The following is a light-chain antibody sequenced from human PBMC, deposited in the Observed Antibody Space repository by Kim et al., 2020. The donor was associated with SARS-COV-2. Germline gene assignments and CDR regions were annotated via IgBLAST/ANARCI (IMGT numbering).Light chain of an antibody. CDR1: QSVLYSSNNKNF. Sequence: DIVMTQSPDSLAVSLGERATINCKSSQSVLYSSNNKNFLAWYQQKPGQPPNLLIYWASARESGVPDRFSGSGSGTDFTLTISSLQAEDVAVYYCQQYFSVPYTFGQGTKLEI. J-gene: IGKJ2*01. CDR3: QQYFSVPYT. CDR2: WAS. V-gene: IGKV4-1*01.